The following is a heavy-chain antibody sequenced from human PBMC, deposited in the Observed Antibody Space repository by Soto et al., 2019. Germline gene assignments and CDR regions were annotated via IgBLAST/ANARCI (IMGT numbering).Heavy chain of an antibody. Sequence: PGGSLRLSCAASGFSFTHYTINWVRQAPGKGLEWVAVMSYDGTNEYYADSVKGRFTISRDNSKSTVYLQMNSLTPEDTALYYCARKWGTYSSASLGYWGRGTLVTVSS. V-gene: IGHV3-30*04. CDR3: ARKWGTYSSASLGY. J-gene: IGHJ4*02. CDR2: MSYDGTNE. CDR1: GFSFTHYT. D-gene: IGHD6-19*01.